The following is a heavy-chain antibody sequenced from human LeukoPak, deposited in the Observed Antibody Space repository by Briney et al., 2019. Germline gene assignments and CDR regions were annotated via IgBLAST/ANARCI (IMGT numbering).Heavy chain of an antibody. Sequence: SETLSLTCTVSGGSISSSSYYWGWIRQPPGKGLEWIGSIYYSGSTYYNPSLKSRVTISVDTSKNQFSLKLSSVTAADTAVYYCATLGDYYYGSGSYYYYYMDVWGKGTTVTISS. CDR1: GGSISSSSYY. D-gene: IGHD3-10*01. CDR3: ATLGDYYYGSGSYYYYYMDV. CDR2: IYYSGST. V-gene: IGHV4-39*01. J-gene: IGHJ6*03.